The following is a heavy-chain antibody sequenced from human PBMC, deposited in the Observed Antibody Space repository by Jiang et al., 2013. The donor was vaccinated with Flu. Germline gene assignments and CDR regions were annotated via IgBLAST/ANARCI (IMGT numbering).Heavy chain of an antibody. Sequence: VQLVESGGGVVQPGTSLRLSCAVSGFTFSRFSMHWVRQPPGKGLEWVAAITSGGNKQYYADSVRGQFTISRDNSKDTLFLQMNSLTLEDTAVYYCARDNNHWTDFDLWGQGTPGQRLL. CDR3: ARDNNHWTDFDL. D-gene: IGHD1-1*01. CDR1: GFTFSRFS. CDR2: ITSGGNKQ. J-gene: IGHJ4*02. V-gene: IGHV3-30-3*01.